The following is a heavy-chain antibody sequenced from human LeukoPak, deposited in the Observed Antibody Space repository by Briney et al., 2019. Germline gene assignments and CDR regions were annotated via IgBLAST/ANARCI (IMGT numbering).Heavy chain of an antibody. CDR1: VSSISSGNY. CDR3: TRGLASGVDP. V-gene: IGHV4-38-2*02. Sequence: PSETLSLTCSVSVSSISSGNYWGWIRHSPGKGLEWIGSLHHVGSSHYNPSLESRVTISLDTSKNQFSLTMTSMTAADTGIYYCTRGLASGVDPWGQGILVTVSS. J-gene: IGHJ5*02. CDR2: LHHVGSS.